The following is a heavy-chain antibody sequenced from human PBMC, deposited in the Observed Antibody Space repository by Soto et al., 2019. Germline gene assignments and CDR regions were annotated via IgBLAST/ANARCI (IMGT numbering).Heavy chain of an antibody. CDR2: IFRTGDT. J-gene: IGHJ4*02. CDR3: ARLPILQLWCYYVDQ. CDR1: GGSIGDNYY. Sequence: QLHLQESGPGLVKPSETLSLTCTVSGGSIGDNYYWGWLRQTPGKGLEWIGNIFRTGDTYFNPSLNSRLTISIDTSKNQFLLKLTSVTAADTAVYYCARLPILQLWCYYVDQWGQGTLVTVSS. D-gene: IGHD5-18*01. V-gene: IGHV4-39*01.